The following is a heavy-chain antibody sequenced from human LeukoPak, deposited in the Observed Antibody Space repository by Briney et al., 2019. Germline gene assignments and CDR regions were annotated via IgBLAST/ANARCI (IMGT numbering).Heavy chain of an antibody. CDR3: ARSCSGGSCYGL. J-gene: IGHJ4*02. CDR1: GGSISSYY. CDR2: IYYSGST. V-gene: IGHV4-59*01. D-gene: IGHD2-15*01. Sequence: SSETLSLTCTVSGGSISSYYWSWIRQPPGKGLEWIGYIYYSGSTNYNPSLKSRVTISVDTSKNQFSLKLSSVTAADTAVYYCARSCSGGSCYGLWGQGTLVTVSS.